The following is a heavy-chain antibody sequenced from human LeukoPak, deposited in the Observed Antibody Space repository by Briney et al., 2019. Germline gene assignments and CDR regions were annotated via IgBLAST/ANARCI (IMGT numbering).Heavy chain of an antibody. Sequence: ASVKVSCKASGYTFTDYYIHWVRQAPGQGLEWMAWMNPKRGDTSYAQKFQGRVTMTRDTSISTAYMELSRLRSDDTAVYYCARGIWLYDSSGYYYPDYWGQGTLVTVSS. CDR1: GYTFTDYY. V-gene: IGHV1-2*02. J-gene: IGHJ4*02. CDR2: MNPKRGDT. D-gene: IGHD3-22*01. CDR3: ARGIWLYDSSGYYYPDY.